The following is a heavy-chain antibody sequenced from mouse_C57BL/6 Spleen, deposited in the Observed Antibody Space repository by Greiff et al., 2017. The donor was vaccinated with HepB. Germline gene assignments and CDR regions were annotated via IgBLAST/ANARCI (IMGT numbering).Heavy chain of an antibody. Sequence: VQLQQPGAELVKPGASVKMSCKASGYTFTSYWITWVKQRPGQGLEWIGDIYPGSGSTNYNEKFKSKATLTVDTSSSKAYMQLSSLTSEDSAVYYCARGQVSYSSYAMDYWGQGTSVTVSS. J-gene: IGHJ4*01. CDR3: ARGQVSYSSYAMDY. CDR1: GYTFTSYW. D-gene: IGHD2-10*01. CDR2: IYPGSGST. V-gene: IGHV1-55*01.